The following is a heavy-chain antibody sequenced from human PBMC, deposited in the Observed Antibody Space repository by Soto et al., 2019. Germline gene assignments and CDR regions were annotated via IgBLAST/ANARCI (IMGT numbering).Heavy chain of an antibody. J-gene: IGHJ6*04. CDR3: APSIVVARHYSCCTHV. CDR2: ISSDGSNK. Sequence: GGSLRLSCAASGFTFSSYGMHRVRQAPGKGLEWVAVISSDGSNKYYADSVKGRFTLPRYKFKITLYLQLYSLRAEDTAVYCCAPSIVVARHYSCCTHVSGTAPTVTVSS. D-gene: IGHD3-22*01. CDR1: GFTFSSYG. V-gene: IGHV3-30*03.